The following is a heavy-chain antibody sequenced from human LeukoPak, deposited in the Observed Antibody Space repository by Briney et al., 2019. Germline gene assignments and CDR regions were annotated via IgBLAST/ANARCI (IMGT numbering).Heavy chain of an antibody. V-gene: IGHV4-4*02. Sequence: PSETLSLTCAVSGGSISSSNWWSWVRQPPGRGLEWIGEIYHSGSTNYNPSLKSRVTISVDKSKNQFSLRLSSVTAADTAMYYCAIAVVTGAGYWGQGTLVTVSS. J-gene: IGHJ4*02. CDR3: AIAVVTGAGY. CDR1: GGSISSSNW. CDR2: IYHSGST. D-gene: IGHD7-27*01.